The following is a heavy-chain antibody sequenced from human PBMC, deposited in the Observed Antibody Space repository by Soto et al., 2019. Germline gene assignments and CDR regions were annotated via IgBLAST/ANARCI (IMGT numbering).Heavy chain of an antibody. Sequence: QVQLVESGGGVVQPGRSLRLSCAASGFTFSSYGMHWVRQAPGKGLEWVAVIWYDGSNKYYADSVKGRFTISRDNSKNTLYLQMNSLRAQDTAVYYCARDPPYDILTGYYYHDAFDIWGQGTMVTVSS. V-gene: IGHV3-33*01. CDR3: ARDPPYDILTGYYYHDAFDI. D-gene: IGHD3-9*01. J-gene: IGHJ3*02. CDR2: IWYDGSNK. CDR1: GFTFSSYG.